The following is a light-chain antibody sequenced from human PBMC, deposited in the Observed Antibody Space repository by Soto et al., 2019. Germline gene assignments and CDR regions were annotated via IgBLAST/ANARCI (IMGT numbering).Light chain of an antibody. CDR3: FQGLQTPPIT. CDR1: QSPQYSNGYNY. CDR2: LGS. V-gene: IGKV2-28*01. J-gene: IGKJ5*01. Sequence: DIVLTQSPLSLPIIPGEPASISRMSSQSPQYSNGYNYLDWYFQKPRQSPQLMXSLGSTRASGVPDRFSGSGSGTDFTLKISRVEADDVGVYYCFQGLQTPPITCGQGTRLEIK.